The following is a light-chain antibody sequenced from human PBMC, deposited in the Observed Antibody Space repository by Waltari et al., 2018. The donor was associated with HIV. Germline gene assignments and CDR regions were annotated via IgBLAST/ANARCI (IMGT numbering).Light chain of an antibody. V-gene: IGLV2-14*01. CDR3: CSHTTTSTTYV. Sequence: QSALTQPASVSGSPGQSITISCTGTSSDLFGYNYVSCYQKHPDKAPKLIIYEVSNRPSGVSNRFSGSKSGYTASLTISGLQAEDEADYYCCSHTTTSTTYVFGTGTKVTVL. J-gene: IGLJ1*01. CDR1: SSDLFGYNY. CDR2: EVS.